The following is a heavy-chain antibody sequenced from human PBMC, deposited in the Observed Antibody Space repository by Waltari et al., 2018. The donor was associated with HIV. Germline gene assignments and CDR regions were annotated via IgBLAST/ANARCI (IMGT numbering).Heavy chain of an antibody. CDR3: ARAVVGGYDLGNNWFDP. D-gene: IGHD5-12*01. J-gene: IGHJ5*02. CDR2: PYTRGST. V-gene: IGHV4-61*02. CDR1: GGSISSGSYH. Sequence: QVQLQESGPGLVKPSQTLSLTCTVAGGSISSGSYHWSWSRQPAGKGLAWIGRPYTRGSTYYNPSLKSRATIAGDTSKNQFSLKLSSVTAADTAVYYCARAVVGGYDLGNNWFDPWGQGTLVTVSS.